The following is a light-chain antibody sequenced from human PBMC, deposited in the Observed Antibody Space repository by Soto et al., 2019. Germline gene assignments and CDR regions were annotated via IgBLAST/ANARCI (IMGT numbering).Light chain of an antibody. V-gene: IGLV1-44*01. CDR1: SANIGSNT. CDR2: NNN. CDR3: AAWDDSLNGPV. Sequence: QFVLTQPPAASGTPGQRVTIFCSGSSANIGSNTVNWYQQLPGTAPKLLIHNNNKRPSGVPDRFSGSKSGTSASLAISGLQSEDEADYYCAAWDDSLNGPVFGGGTKVTVL. J-gene: IGLJ3*02.